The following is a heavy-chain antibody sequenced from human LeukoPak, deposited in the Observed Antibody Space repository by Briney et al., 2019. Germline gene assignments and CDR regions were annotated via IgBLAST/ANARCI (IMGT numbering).Heavy chain of an antibody. V-gene: IGHV1-69*04. D-gene: IGHD1-26*01. Sequence: SVKVSCKASGGTFSSYTISWVRQAPGQGLEWMGRIIPILGIANYAQKFQGRVTITADKSTSTAYMELSSLRSEDTAVYYCARDPSPAGATPRPVDYWGQGTLVTVSS. J-gene: IGHJ4*02. CDR2: IIPILGIA. CDR1: GGTFSSYT. CDR3: ARDPSPAGATPRPVDY.